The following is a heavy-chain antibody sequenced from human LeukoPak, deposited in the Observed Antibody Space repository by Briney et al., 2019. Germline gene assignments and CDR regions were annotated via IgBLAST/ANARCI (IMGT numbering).Heavy chain of an antibody. CDR1: GYTFNTYG. CDR2: INPNSGGT. J-gene: IGHJ4*02. D-gene: IGHD6-13*01. Sequence: ASVKVSCKASGYTFNTYGISWVRQAPGQGLEWMGRINPNSGGTNYAQKFQGRVTMTRDTSISTAYMELSRLRSDDTAVYYCARDRGYSGGGWGQGTLVTVSS. V-gene: IGHV1-2*06. CDR3: ARDRGYSGGG.